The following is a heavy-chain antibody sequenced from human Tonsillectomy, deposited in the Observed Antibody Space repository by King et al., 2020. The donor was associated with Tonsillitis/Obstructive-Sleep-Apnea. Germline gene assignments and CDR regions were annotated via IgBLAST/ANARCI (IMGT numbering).Heavy chain of an antibody. Sequence: QLVQSGAEVKKPGASVKISCKASGYNFTNYAMHWVRQAPGQRLEWMGWINVGNGNTKYSQKFQGRVSITRDTSADTAYMDLSSLRSEDTGIYYCARDLGYCIVSPCYSGFDPWGQGTLVTVSS. CDR1: GYNFTNYA. V-gene: IGHV1-3*01. D-gene: IGHD2-21*01. CDR2: INVGNGNT. J-gene: IGHJ5*02. CDR3: ARDLGYCIVSPCYSGFDP.